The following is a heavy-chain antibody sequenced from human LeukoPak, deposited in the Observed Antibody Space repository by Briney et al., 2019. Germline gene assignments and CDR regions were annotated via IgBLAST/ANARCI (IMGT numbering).Heavy chain of an antibody. Sequence: EASVKVSCKASGGTFSSYAISWVRQAPGQGLEWMGGIIPIFGTANYAQKFQGRVTITADESTSTAYMELSSLRSEDTAVYYCASTPILVDTAMVTGSSDYWGQGTLVTVSS. V-gene: IGHV1-69*13. CDR3: ASTPILVDTAMVTGSSDY. CDR2: IIPIFGTA. J-gene: IGHJ4*02. D-gene: IGHD5-18*01. CDR1: GGTFSSYA.